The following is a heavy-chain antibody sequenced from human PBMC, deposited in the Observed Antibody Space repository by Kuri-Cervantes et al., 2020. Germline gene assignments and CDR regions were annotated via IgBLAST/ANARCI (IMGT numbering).Heavy chain of an antibody. CDR1: GGSIRSYY. CDR3: ARPFGYYFDY. Sequence: SETLSLTCTVSGGSIRSYYWSWIRQPPGKGLEWIGYIYYSGSTNYNPSLKSRVTISADSSKNQFSLNLSSVTAADTAVYYCARPFGYYFDYWGQGTLVTVSS. V-gene: IGHV4-59*01. D-gene: IGHD3-10*01. CDR2: IYYSGST. J-gene: IGHJ4*02.